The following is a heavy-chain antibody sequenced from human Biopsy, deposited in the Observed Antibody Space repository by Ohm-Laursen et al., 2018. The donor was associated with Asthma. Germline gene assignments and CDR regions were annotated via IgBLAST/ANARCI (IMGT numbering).Heavy chain of an antibody. Sequence: SLRLSCAAPGFTFSDHYMDWVRQAPGKGLEWVSVIYSGGTSHTADSVRGRFTISRDYSKNTLYLQMHSLRAEDTAVYYCARGDSSNWSHYYFDYWGQGTLATVSS. D-gene: IGHD3-22*01. CDR1: GFTFSDHY. V-gene: IGHV3-53*01. J-gene: IGHJ4*02. CDR3: ARGDSSNWSHYYFDY. CDR2: IYSGGTS.